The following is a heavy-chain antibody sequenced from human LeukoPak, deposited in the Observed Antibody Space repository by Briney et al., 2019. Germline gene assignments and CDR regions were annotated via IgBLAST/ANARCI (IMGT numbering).Heavy chain of an antibody. J-gene: IGHJ5*02. CDR2: ISAYNGNT. D-gene: IGHD3-10*01. Sequence: ASVKVSCKASGYTFTSYGISWVGQAPGQGLEWMGWISAYNGNTNYAQKLQGRVTMTTDTSTSTAYMELRSLRSDDTAVYYCARDRGDYGSGSYYKAWGQGTLVTVSS. CDR1: GYTFTSYG. V-gene: IGHV1-18*01. CDR3: ARDRGDYGSGSYYKA.